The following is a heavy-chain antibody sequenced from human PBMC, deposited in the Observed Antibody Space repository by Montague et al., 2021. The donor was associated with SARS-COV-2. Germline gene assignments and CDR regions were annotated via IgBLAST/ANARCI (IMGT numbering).Heavy chain of an antibody. Sequence: SETLSLTCTFSGASRSTKNYYWGWIRQPPGKGLEWIGGISYSATSYSNPSHKSRVTMSVDTSRNQLSLNLSSVTVADTAVYYCARLGITLGGVIVIRYYFDFWGQGTLVTVSS. CDR1: GASRSTKNYY. CDR3: ARLGITLGGVIVIRYYFDF. V-gene: IGHV4-39*01. CDR2: ISYSATS. J-gene: IGHJ4*02. D-gene: IGHD3-16*02.